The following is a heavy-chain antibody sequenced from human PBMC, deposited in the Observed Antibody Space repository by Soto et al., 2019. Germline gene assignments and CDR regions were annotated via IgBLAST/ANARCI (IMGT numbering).Heavy chain of an antibody. J-gene: IGHJ6*03. CDR1: GFTVSSNY. V-gene: IGHV3-66*01. CDR3: ARDFGGYVRGYYYYYMDV. Sequence: GGSLRLSCAASGFTVSSNYMSWVRQAPGKGLEWVSVIYSGGSTYYADSVKGRFTISRDNSKNTLYLQMNSLRADDTAVYYCARDFGGYVRGYYYYYMDVWGKGTTVTVSS. D-gene: IGHD5-12*01. CDR2: IYSGGST.